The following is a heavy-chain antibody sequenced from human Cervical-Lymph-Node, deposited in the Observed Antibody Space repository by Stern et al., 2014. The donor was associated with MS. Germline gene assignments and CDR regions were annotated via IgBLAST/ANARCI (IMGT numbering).Heavy chain of an antibody. Sequence: QVQLVQSGGGVVQPGRPLRLSCEASGFNFNNYGMHWVRQAPGKGLEWVALIWYDGGDKYYADSVKGRFTISRDDSKNTLYLQMNSLRVEDTAVYYCARDSLQWFDHYFDYWGQGTLVTVSS. CDR3: ARDSLQWFDHYFDY. D-gene: IGHD3-3*01. J-gene: IGHJ4*02. CDR2: IWYDGGDK. V-gene: IGHV3-33*01. CDR1: GFNFNNYG.